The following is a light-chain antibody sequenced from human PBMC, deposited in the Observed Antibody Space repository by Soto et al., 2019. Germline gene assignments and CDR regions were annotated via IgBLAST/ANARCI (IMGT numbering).Light chain of an antibody. V-gene: IGKV1-5*01. Sequence: DIQITQSPSTLSASVGDRFTITCRASQSISNRLAWYQQRPGKAPKYLIYDASTLESGAPSRFSGSGSGTEFTLSISSLQPDDFATYYCQQYNIYPWTFGHGTKVDIK. CDR1: QSISNR. CDR2: DAS. CDR3: QQYNIYPWT. J-gene: IGKJ1*01.